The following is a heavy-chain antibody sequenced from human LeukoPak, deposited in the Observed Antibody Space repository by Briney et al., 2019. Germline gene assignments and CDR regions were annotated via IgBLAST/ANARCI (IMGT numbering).Heavy chain of an antibody. CDR1: GFTFSSYA. D-gene: IGHD6-19*01. Sequence: GGSLRLSCAASGFTFSSYAMSLVRQAPGKGLEWVSASGSGGTTYYADSVKGRFAISRDNSKNTLYLQMNSLRAEDTAVYYCAKGDSSGWTYHFDYWGQGTLVTVSS. CDR2: SGSGGTT. J-gene: IGHJ4*02. CDR3: AKGDSSGWTYHFDY. V-gene: IGHV3-23*01.